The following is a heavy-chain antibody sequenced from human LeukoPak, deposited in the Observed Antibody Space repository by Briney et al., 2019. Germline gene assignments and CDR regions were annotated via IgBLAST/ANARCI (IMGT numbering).Heavy chain of an antibody. D-gene: IGHD3-22*01. CDR1: GYTFTSYD. V-gene: IGHV1-8*01. CDR2: MNPKSGNT. Sequence: GASVKVSCETSGYTFTSYDINWVRQATGQGLEWMGWMNPKSGNTGYAQKFQGRVTMTRNTSTSTAYMELSSLRSEDTATYYCARTYYYDSSGNPNWFDPWGQGTLVTVSS. J-gene: IGHJ5*02. CDR3: ARTYYYDSSGNPNWFDP.